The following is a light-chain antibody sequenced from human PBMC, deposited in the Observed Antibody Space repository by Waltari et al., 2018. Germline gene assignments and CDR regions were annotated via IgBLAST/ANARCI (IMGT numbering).Light chain of an antibody. J-gene: IGLJ2*01. CDR2: DTS. CDR3: LLSYSGARVV. V-gene: IGLV7-46*01. Sequence: QAVVTQEPSLTVSPGGPVTLTCASSTVAVTSGPYPYWFQQKPGQAPRTLIYDTSNKHSWTPARFSGSLLGGKAALTLSGAQPEDEAEYYCLLSYSGARVVFGGGTKLTVL. CDR1: TVAVTSGPY.